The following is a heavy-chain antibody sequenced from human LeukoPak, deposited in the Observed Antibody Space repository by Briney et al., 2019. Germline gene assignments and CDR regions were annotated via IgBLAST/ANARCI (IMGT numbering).Heavy chain of an antibody. J-gene: IGHJ5*02. Sequence: GGSLRLSCAAPGFTFNTYAMNWVRQAPGKGLEWVSYISSSSSTIYCADSVKGRFTISRDNAKNSLYLQMNSLTDEDTALYYCARARPVADVNWFDPWGQGTLVTVSS. CDR1: GFTFNTYA. D-gene: IGHD6-19*01. V-gene: IGHV3-48*02. CDR2: ISSSSSTI. CDR3: ARARPVADVNWFDP.